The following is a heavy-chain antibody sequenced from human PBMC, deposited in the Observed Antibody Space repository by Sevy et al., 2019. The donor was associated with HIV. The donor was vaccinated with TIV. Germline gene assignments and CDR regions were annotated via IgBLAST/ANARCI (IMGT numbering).Heavy chain of an antibody. CDR3: TIDPVHFL. J-gene: IGHJ4*02. Sequence: GGSLRLSCVASGFTFSTVWMSWVRQAPGKGLEWVGRVRSNTDDGTAVYPAPVKGRFTISRDDSKNTLYLQMNNLKTEDTAVYYCTIDPVHFLWGQGTLVTVSS. V-gene: IGHV3-15*05. CDR1: GFTFSTVW. D-gene: IGHD6-6*01. CDR2: VRSNTDDGTA.